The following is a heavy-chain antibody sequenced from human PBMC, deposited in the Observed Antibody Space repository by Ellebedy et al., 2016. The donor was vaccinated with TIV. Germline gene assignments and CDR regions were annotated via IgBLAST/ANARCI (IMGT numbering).Heavy chain of an antibody. D-gene: IGHD3-16*02. J-gene: IGHJ4*02. CDR2: IYHSGST. CDR1: GYSISSGYY. V-gene: IGHV4-38-2*02. CDR3: ARAEGYYDYVWGSYRKQDFDY. Sequence: SETLSLTXTVSGYSISSGYYWGWIRQPPGKGLEWIGSIYHSGSTYYNPSLKSRVTISVDTSKNQFSLKLSSVTAADTAVYYCARAEGYYDYVWGSYRKQDFDYWGQGTLVTVSS.